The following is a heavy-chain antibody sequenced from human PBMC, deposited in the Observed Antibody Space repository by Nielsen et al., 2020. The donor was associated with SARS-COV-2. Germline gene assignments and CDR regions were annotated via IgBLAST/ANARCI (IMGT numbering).Heavy chain of an antibody. D-gene: IGHD3-3*02. Sequence: GGSLRLSCTASGFTFGDYAMSWFRQAPGKGLEWVGFIRSKAYGGTTEYAASVKGRFTISRDDSKNTLYLQMNSLRAEDTAVYYCASQSSIRYGFDYWGQGTLVTVSS. CDR1: GFTFGDYA. J-gene: IGHJ4*02. CDR2: IRSKAYGGTT. V-gene: IGHV3-49*03. CDR3: ASQSSIRYGFDY.